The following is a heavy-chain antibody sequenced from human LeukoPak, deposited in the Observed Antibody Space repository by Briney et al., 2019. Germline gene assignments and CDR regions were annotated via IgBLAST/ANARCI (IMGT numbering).Heavy chain of an antibody. CDR1: GGSISSSSYY. V-gene: IGHV4-39*07. J-gene: IGHJ6*03. CDR2: IYYSGST. CDR3: ARARYGSGSYYNVRPYYYMDV. D-gene: IGHD3-10*01. Sequence: NPSETLSLTCTVSGGSISSSSYYWGWIRQPPGKGLEWIGSIYYSGSTYYNPSLKSRVTISVDTSKNQFSLKLSSVTAADTAVYYCARARYGSGSYYNVRPYYYMDVWGKGTTVTISS.